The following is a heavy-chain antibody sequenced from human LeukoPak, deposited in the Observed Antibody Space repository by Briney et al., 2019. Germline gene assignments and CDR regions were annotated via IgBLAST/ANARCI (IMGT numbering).Heavy chain of an antibody. CDR3: ARGRGGYYFDY. Sequence: GASVKVSCKASGGTFSSYAISWVRQAPGQGLEWMGRIIPIFGTANYAQKFQGSVTITTDESTSTAYMELSSLRSEDTAVYYCARGRGGYYFDYWGQGTLVTVSS. D-gene: IGHD2-15*01. CDR1: GGTFSSYA. J-gene: IGHJ4*02. CDR2: IIPIFGTA. V-gene: IGHV1-69*05.